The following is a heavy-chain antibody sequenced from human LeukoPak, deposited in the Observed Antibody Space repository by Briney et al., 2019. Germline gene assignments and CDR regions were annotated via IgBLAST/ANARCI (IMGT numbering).Heavy chain of an antibody. V-gene: IGHV4-34*01. D-gene: IGHD3-3*01. Sequence: SETLSLTCAVYGGSFSGYYWSWIRQPPGKGLEWIGEINHSGSTNYNPSLKSRVTISVDTSKNQFSLKLSSVTAADTAVYYCARAPLVLRKNFSYYYYGMDVWGQGATVTVSS. J-gene: IGHJ6*02. CDR3: ARAPLVLRKNFSYYYYGMDV. CDR2: INHSGST. CDR1: GGSFSGYY.